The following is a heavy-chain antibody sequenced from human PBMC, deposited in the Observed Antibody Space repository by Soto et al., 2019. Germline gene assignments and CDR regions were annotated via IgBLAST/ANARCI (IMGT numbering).Heavy chain of an antibody. CDR2: IIPIFGTA. D-gene: IGHD3-22*01. V-gene: IGHV1-69*01. CDR1: GEACSSYS. Sequence: SLLKVSCKGAGEACSSYSIRCLQKKPGQGLEWMGGIIPIFGTANYAQKFQGRVTITADESTSTAYMELSSLRCEDTAVYYCAAVTYYYDSSGYYWDYWGQRTLVTVPS. CDR3: AAVTYYYDSSGYYWDY. J-gene: IGHJ4*02.